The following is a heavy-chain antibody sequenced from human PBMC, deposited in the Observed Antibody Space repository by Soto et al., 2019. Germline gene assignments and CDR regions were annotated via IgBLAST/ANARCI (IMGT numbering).Heavy chain of an antibody. Sequence: QVLLQESGPGLVQPSGTLSLSCVVSGVSIGSNYYWGWVRQPPGKLLELLVDMSHIGRFTYNTSLKSRVHLSMEKSQNQFSLKLHSVTAADTAVYYCARSLGWYAIDYWGQGTLVIVSS. J-gene: IGHJ4*02. V-gene: IGHV4-4*02. CDR3: ARSLGWYAIDY. CDR1: GVSIGSNYY. CDR2: MSHIGRF. D-gene: IGHD6-19*01.